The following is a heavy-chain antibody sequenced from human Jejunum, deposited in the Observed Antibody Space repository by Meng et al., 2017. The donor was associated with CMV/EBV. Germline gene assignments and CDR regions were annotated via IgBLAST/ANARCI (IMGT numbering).Heavy chain of an antibody. J-gene: IGHJ4*02. V-gene: IGHV4-4*02. CDR3: GRNGYYSVDY. CDR1: GDSFSSDVW. CDR2: MHHGGTT. D-gene: IGHD3-22*01. Sequence: LTCAVSGDSFSSDVWWSWVRQPPGKGLEWIGEMHHGGTTTYNPSLKSRVTISLDEPKTEFSLKLSSPTAADTAVYYCGRNGYYSVDYWGQGALVTVSS.